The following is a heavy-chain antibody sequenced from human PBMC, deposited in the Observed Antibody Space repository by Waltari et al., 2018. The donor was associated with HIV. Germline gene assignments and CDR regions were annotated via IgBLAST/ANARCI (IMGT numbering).Heavy chain of an antibody. J-gene: IGHJ6*03. CDR2: IYYSGST. CDR3: ARGHGSGTSYYYMDV. V-gene: IGHV4-61*01. CDR1: GGSVSSGSYY. D-gene: IGHD1-1*01. Sequence: QVQLQESGPRLVKPSETLSLTWTVSGGSVSSGSYYWSWIRQPPGKGLEWIGYIYYSGSTNYNPSLKSRVTISVDTSKNQFSLKLSSVTAADTAVYYCARGHGSGTSYYYMDVWGKGTTVTVSS.